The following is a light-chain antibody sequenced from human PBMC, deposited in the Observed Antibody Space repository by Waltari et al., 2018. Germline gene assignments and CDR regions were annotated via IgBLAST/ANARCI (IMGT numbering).Light chain of an antibody. J-gene: IGLJ2*01. CDR2: GTN. V-gene: IGLV1-40*01. CDR3: QSYDTSLSVV. Sequence: QSVLTQPPSVSVAPGQRVTISCTGSGSNIGAGYDVHWYRQLPGKAHTLLIYGTNTRPLGVPDRFFGSQSGTSASLAIVGLQADDEADYYCQSYDTSLSVVFGGGTKLTVL. CDR1: GSNIGAGYD.